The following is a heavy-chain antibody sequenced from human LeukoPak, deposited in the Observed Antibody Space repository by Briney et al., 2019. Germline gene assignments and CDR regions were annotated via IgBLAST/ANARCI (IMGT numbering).Heavy chain of an antibody. CDR2: INHSGST. D-gene: IGHD3-22*01. Sequence: SETLSLTCAVYGGSFSGYYWSWIRQPPGKGLDWIGEINHSGSTNYNPSLKSRVTISVDTSKNQFSLKLSSVTAADTAVYYCARGRYYYDSSGYYWWGQGTLVTVSS. CDR3: ARGRYYYDSSGYYW. J-gene: IGHJ4*02. CDR1: GGSFSGYY. V-gene: IGHV4-34*01.